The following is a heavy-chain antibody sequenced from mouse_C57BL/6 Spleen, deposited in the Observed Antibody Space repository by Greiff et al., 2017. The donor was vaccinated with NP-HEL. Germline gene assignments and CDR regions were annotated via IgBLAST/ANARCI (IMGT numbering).Heavy chain of an antibody. CDR1: GFTFSDYY. CDR2: INYDGSST. CDR3: AREASDYYGSSHWYFEV. V-gene: IGHV5-16*01. D-gene: IGHD1-1*01. J-gene: IGHJ1*03. Sequence: EVKLMESEGGLVQPGSSMKLSCTASGFTFSDYYMAWVRQVPEKGLEWVANINYDGSSTYYLDSLKSRFIISRDNAKNILYLQMSSLKSEDTATYYCAREASDYYGSSHWYFEVWGTGTTVTVSS.